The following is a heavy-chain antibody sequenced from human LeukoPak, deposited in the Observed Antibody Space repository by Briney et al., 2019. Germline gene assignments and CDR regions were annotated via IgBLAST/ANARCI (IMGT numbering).Heavy chain of an antibody. D-gene: IGHD6-13*01. J-gene: IGHJ6*02. CDR1: GGSISSGGYY. V-gene: IGHV4-61*08. Sequence: SETLSLTCTVSGGSISSGGYYWSWIRQPPGKGLEWIGYIYYSGSTNYNPSLKSRVTISVDTSKNQFSLKLSSVTAADTAVYYCARVPHSSSPTGYYYYYGMDVWGQGTTVTVSS. CDR2: IYYSGST. CDR3: ARVPHSSSPTGYYYYYGMDV.